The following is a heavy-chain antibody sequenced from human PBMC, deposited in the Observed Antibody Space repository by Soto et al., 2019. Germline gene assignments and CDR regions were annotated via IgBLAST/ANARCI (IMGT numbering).Heavy chain of an antibody. CDR3: ARAAYGDYDYFDY. D-gene: IGHD4-17*01. Sequence: SETLSLTCTVSGGSISSGGYYWCWIRQHPGKGLEWIGYIYYSGSTYYNPSLKSRVTISVDTSKNQFSLKLSSVTAADTAVYYCARAAYGDYDYFDYWGQGTLVTVSS. CDR2: IYYSGST. CDR1: GGSISSGGYY. V-gene: IGHV4-31*03. J-gene: IGHJ4*02.